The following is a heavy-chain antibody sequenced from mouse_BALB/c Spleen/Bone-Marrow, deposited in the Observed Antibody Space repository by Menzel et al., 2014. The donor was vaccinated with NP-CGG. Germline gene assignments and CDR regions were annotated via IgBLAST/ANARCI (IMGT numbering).Heavy chain of an antibody. V-gene: IGHV1-80*01. CDR2: IYPGDGET. CDR1: GYAFSSFW. CDR3: ARDGYGPDY. D-gene: IGHD2-2*01. J-gene: IGHJ2*01. Sequence: QVQLQQSGAELVRPGSSVKISCKASGYAFSSFWMNWVKQRPGQGLEWIGQIYPGDGETNYNGKFKGKATLTADKSSSTAYMQLSSLTSEDSAVYFCARDGYGPDYWGQGTTLTVSS.